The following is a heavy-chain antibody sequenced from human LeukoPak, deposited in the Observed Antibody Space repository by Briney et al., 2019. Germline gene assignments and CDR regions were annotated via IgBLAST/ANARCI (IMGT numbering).Heavy chain of an antibody. CDR2: IYYSGNT. Sequence: SETLSLTCTVSGGSISSSTYYWGWIRQPPGKGLEWIGSIYYSGNTYYNPSLKSRVSISVDTSKNQFSLKMTSVTAADTAVYYCARLGFSCGWNFDYWGQGTLVTVSS. D-gene: IGHD6-19*01. V-gene: IGHV4-39*01. J-gene: IGHJ4*02. CDR1: GGSISSSTYY. CDR3: ARLGFSCGWNFDY.